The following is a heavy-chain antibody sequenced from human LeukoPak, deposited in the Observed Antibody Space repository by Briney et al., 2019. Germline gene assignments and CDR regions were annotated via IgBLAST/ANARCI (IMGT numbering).Heavy chain of an antibody. CDR3: ARVGVADAFDI. V-gene: IGHV3-48*03. CDR1: GFTFSSYE. CDR2: ISSSGSTI. J-gene: IGHJ3*02. Sequence: GGSLRLSCAASGFTFSSYEMNWVRQAPGKGLEWVSYISSSGSTIYYADSVKGRFTISRDNAKNSLYLQMNSLRAEDTAVYYCARVGVADAFDIWGQGTMVTVSS. D-gene: IGHD3-10*01.